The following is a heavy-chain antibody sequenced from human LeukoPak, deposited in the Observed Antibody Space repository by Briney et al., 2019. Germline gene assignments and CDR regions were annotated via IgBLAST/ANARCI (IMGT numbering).Heavy chain of an antibody. CDR3: ARVAPYYDFWSGYYYFDY. V-gene: IGHV4-4*07. CDR1: GGSISSYY. Sequence: SETLSLTCTVSGGSISSYYWSWIRQPAGKGLEWIGRTYTSGSTNYNPSLKSRVTMSVDTSKNQFSLKLSSVTAADTAVYYCARVAPYYDFWSGYYYFDYWGQGTLVTVSS. J-gene: IGHJ4*02. D-gene: IGHD3-3*01. CDR2: TYTSGST.